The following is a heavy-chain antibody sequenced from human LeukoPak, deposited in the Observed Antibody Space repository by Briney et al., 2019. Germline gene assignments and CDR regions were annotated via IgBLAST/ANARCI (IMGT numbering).Heavy chain of an antibody. J-gene: IGHJ4*02. CDR2: IYPRDGST. V-gene: IGHV1-46*01. CDR3: ARDQEGFDY. CDR1: GYTFTSNY. Sequence: WASVKDSCKASGYTFTSNYIHWVRQAPGQGLEWMGMIYPRDGSTSYAQKFQGRVTVTRDTSTSTVHMELSGLRSEDTAVYYCARDQEGFDYWGQGTLVTVSS.